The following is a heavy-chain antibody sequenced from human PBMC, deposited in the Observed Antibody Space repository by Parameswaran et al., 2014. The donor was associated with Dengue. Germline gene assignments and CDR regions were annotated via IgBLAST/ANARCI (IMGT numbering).Heavy chain of an antibody. D-gene: IGHD5-24*01. CDR3: ARGLGGRAQMATLGY. V-gene: IGHV4-34*01. J-gene: IGHJ4*02. CDR1: GGSFSGYF. CDR2: ITHSGST. Sequence: ASETLSLTWAVYGGSFSGYFWSWIRQPPGKGLEWIGEITHSGSTNYNPSLKSRVTISVDTSKNQFSLKLISVTAADTAVYYCARGLGGRAQMATLGYWGQGTPVTVSS.